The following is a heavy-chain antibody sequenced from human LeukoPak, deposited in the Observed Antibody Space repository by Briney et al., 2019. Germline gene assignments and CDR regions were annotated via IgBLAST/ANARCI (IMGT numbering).Heavy chain of an antibody. CDR1: GFTFSNYW. Sequence: QAGGSLRLSCEGSGFTFSNYWMGWVRQAPGKGLQWLANIKTDGNEKYYVDSVKGRFTISRDNAKNSLYLQMNSLRAEDTAVYYCATYSSLNRREFQYWGQGTLLTVSS. D-gene: IGHD3-22*01. V-gene: IGHV3-7*01. J-gene: IGHJ1*01. CDR3: ATYSSLNRREFQY. CDR2: IKTDGNEK.